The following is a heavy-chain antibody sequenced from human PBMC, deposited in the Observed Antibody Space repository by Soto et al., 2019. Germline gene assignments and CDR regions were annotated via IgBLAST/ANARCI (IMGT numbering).Heavy chain of an antibody. CDR1: GYTLSKLS. CDR2: FDREDDET. Sequence: ASVKVSFKVSGYTLSKLSMHWVRQTPGKGLEWMGGFDREDDETIYAQKFRGRVTMTEDTSTDTAYMELSSLTSEDTAVYYCATDVGGYCTSTTCYRWFDPWGQGTLVTVSS. J-gene: IGHJ5*02. D-gene: IGHD2-2*01. CDR3: ATDVGGYCTSTTCYRWFDP. V-gene: IGHV1-24*01.